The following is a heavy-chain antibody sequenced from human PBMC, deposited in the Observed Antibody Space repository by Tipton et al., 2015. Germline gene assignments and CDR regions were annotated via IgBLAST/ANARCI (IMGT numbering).Heavy chain of an antibody. CDR3: AKTHGAYDWYLDH. J-gene: IGHJ4*02. Sequence: LRLSCAASGFSFSTYAMSWVRQAPGKGLKWIGNIYYSGSTKYNPSLKSRVTISVDTSKNQFSLKLNSVTAADTAVYYCAKTHGAYDWYLDHWGQGTLVTVSS. D-gene: IGHD5-12*01. CDR1: GFSFSTYA. V-gene: IGHV4-59*01. CDR2: IYYSGST.